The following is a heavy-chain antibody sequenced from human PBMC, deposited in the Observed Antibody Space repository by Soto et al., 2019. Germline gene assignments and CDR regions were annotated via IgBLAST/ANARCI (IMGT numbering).Heavy chain of an antibody. CDR1: GFTFSSYA. D-gene: IGHD3-22*01. CDR3: ARERFTYYYDSSGRDY. V-gene: IGHV3-30-3*01. CDR2: ISYDGNNK. J-gene: IGHJ4*02. Sequence: PGGSLRLSCAASGFTFSSYAMHWVRQAPGKGLEWVAVISYDGNNKYYADSVKGRFTISRDNSKNTLNQQKNSLRAEDTAVFYCARERFTYYYDSSGRDYWGQGTLVTVSS.